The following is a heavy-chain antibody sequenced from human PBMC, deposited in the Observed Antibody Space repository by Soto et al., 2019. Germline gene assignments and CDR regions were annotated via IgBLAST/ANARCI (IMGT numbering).Heavy chain of an antibody. J-gene: IGHJ4*02. CDR1: GFTFRSYG. CDR2: ISYDGSNK. V-gene: IGHV3-30*03. CDR3: ATERAFYYDSSGSGGLVFDY. D-gene: IGHD3-22*01. Sequence: GSLRLSCAGSGFTFRSYGMHWVRQAPGKGLEWVALISYDGSNKYYADSVKGRFTISRDNSKNTLYLQMNSLRSEDTAVYYCATERAFYYDSSGSGGLVFDYWGQGTLVTVSS.